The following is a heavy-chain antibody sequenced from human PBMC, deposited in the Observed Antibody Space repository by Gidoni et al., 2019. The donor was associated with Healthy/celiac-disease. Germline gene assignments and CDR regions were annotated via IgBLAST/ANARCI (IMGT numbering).Heavy chain of an antibody. CDR2: ISYDGSNK. V-gene: IGHV3-30*18. Sequence: QVQLVESRGGVVQPGRSLRHSCAASCFPFRTYGMNWVRQAPGKGLEWVAVISYDGSNKYYADSVKGRFTISRDNSKNTLYLQMNSLRAEDTAVYYCAKGGCTNGVCYAYFDYWGQGTLVTVSS. CDR3: AKGGCTNGVCYAYFDY. CDR1: CFPFRTYG. D-gene: IGHD2-8*01. J-gene: IGHJ4*02.